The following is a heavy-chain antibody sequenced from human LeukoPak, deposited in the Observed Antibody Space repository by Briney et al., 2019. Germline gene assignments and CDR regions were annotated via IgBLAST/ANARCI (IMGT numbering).Heavy chain of an antibody. CDR1: GFTFSKYA. CDR3: AKGYYYGSGSYSYYYYGMDV. V-gene: IGHV3-23*01. CDR2: ISGSGSNT. Sequence: GGSLRLSCAASGFTFSKYAMNWVRQAPGKGLEWVSTISGSGSNTYYADSVKGRFTISRDNSKNTLYLQMNSLRAEDTAVYYCAKGYYYGSGSYSYYYYGMDVWGQGTTVTVSS. J-gene: IGHJ6*02. D-gene: IGHD3-10*01.